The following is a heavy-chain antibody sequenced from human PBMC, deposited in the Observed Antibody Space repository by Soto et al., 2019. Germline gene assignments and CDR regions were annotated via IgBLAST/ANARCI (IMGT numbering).Heavy chain of an antibody. CDR2: LSGSGGNT. Sequence: PGGSLRLSCAASGFTFSTYAMSWVRQTPGKGLEWVSGLSGSGGNTYYADSVKGRFTVSRDNSKSTVYLELNNLSAEDTAVYHCAKNQGVELVPLATVDWFDPWGQGSVVTVSS. CDR3: AKNQGVELVPLATVDWFDP. CDR1: GFTFSTYA. V-gene: IGHV3-23*01. D-gene: IGHD1-26*01. J-gene: IGHJ5*02.